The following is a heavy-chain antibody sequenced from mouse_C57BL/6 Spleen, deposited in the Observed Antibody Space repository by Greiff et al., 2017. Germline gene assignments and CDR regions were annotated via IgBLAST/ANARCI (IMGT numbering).Heavy chain of an antibody. CDR3: ARWIYYSNYGAMDY. Sequence: QLVESGPELVKPGASVKISCKASGYSFTDYNMNWVKQSNGKSLEWIGVINPNYGTTSYNQKFKGKATLTVDQSSSTAYMQLNSLTSEDSAVYYCARWIYYSNYGAMDYWGQGTSVTVSS. CDR1: GYSFTDYN. CDR2: INPNYGTT. V-gene: IGHV1-39*01. J-gene: IGHJ4*01. D-gene: IGHD2-5*01.